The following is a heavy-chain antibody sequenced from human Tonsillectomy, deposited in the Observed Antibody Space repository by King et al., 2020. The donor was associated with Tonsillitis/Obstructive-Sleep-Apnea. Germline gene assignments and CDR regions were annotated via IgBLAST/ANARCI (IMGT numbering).Heavy chain of an antibody. V-gene: IGHV4-39*01. CDR1: GGSISSSSYY. J-gene: IGHJ5*02. CDR2: IYYSGST. CDR3: ARQETYYDYIWGSYLGDWFDP. D-gene: IGHD3-16*02. Sequence: QLQESGPGLVKPSETLSLTCTVSGGSISSSSYYWGWIRQPPGKGLEWIGSIYYSGSTYYNPSLKSRVTISVDTSKNQFSLKLSSVTAADTAVYYCARQETYYDYIWGSYLGDWFDPWGQGTLVTVSS.